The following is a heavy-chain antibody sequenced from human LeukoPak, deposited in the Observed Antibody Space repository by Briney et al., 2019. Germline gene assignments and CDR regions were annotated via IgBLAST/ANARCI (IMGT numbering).Heavy chain of an antibody. Sequence: GGSLRLSCAASGFSFRDYWMSWVRRAPGQGLEWVANIKTDGSEKFYMDSLKGRFSISRDNAKSTMYLQMNSLRADDTAVYYCVRFRRDYYYGLDVWGQGTTVIVSS. CDR2: IKTDGSEK. CDR1: GFSFRDYW. J-gene: IGHJ6*02. V-gene: IGHV3-7*01. CDR3: VRFRRDYYYGLDV.